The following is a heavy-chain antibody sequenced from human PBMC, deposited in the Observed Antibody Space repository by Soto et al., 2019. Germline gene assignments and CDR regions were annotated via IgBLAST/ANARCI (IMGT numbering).Heavy chain of an antibody. J-gene: IGHJ6*02. D-gene: IGHD3-10*01. CDR2: IYTGGST. V-gene: IGHV4-4*07. CDR3: ARGRGNYYFYGMDV. CDR1: AGSISGYY. Sequence: SETLSLTCTVSAGSISGYYWSWIRQPAGKGLEWIGHIYTGGSTNYIPALKSRVTMSVDTSKNQFSLKLSSVTAADTAVYYCARGRGNYYFYGMDVWGQGTTVPVSS.